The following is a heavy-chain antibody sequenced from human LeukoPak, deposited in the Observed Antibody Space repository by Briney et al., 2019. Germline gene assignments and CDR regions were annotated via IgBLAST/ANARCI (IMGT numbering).Heavy chain of an antibody. CDR1: GFTFDDYA. CDR2: ISWNSGSI. J-gene: IGHJ3*02. Sequence: PGRSLRLSCAASGFTFDDYAMHWVRQAPGKGLEWVSSISWNSGSIGYADSVKGRFTISSDNAKNSLYLQMNSLRAEDTALYYCAKDMDNWNYVIGDAFDIWGQGTMVTVSS. D-gene: IGHD1-7*01. V-gene: IGHV3-9*01. CDR3: AKDMDNWNYVIGDAFDI.